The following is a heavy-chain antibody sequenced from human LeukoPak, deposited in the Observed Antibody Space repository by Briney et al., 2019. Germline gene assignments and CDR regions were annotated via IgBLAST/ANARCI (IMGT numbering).Heavy chain of an antibody. V-gene: IGHV4-34*01. CDR3: ATTRDTVAVAYFDY. CDR1: GGSFSGYY. J-gene: IGHJ4*02. CDR2: INHSGST. D-gene: IGHD5-18*01. Sequence: SSETLSLTCAVYGGSFSGYYWSWIRQPPGKGLEWIGEINHSGSTNYNPSLKSRVTISVDTSKNQFSLKLSSVTAADTAVYYCATTRDTVAVAYFDYWGQGTLVTVSS.